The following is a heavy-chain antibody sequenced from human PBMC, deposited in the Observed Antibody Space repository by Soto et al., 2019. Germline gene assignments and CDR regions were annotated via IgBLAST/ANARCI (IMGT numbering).Heavy chain of an antibody. D-gene: IGHD3-10*01. CDR3: ARIITMVRGVISDYYYYGMDV. CDR2: IDWDDDK. CDR1: GFSLSTSGMC. Sequence: PTLVNPTQTLTLTCTFSGFSLSTSGMCVSWIRQPPGKALEWLALIDWDDDKYYSTSLKTRLTISKDTSKNQVVLTMANMDPVDTATYYCARIITMVRGVISDYYYYGMDVWGQGTTVTVSS. J-gene: IGHJ6*02. V-gene: IGHV2-70*01.